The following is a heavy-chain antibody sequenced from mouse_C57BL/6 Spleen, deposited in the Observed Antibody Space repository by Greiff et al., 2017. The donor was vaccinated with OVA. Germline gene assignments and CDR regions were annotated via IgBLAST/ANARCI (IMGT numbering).Heavy chain of an antibody. CDR3: ARDYGSSLYWYFDV. V-gene: IGHV1-64*01. D-gene: IGHD1-1*01. J-gene: IGHJ1*03. CDR2: IHPNSGST. CDR1: GYTFTSYW. Sequence: VQLQQPGAELVKPGASVKLSCKASGYTFTSYWMHWVKQRPGQGLEWIGMIHPNSGSTNYNEKFKSKATLTVDKSSSTAYMQLSSLTSEDSAVYDCARDYGSSLYWYFDVWGTGTTVTVSS.